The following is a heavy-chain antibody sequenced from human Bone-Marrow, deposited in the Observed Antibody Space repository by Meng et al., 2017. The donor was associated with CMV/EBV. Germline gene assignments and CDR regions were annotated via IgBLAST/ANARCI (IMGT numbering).Heavy chain of an antibody. J-gene: IGHJ4*02. CDR3: ARVGATTVGDY. D-gene: IGHD1-26*01. CDR1: GFPVNSFE. CDR2: ISSSSGVK. V-gene: IGHV3-48*03. Sequence: GESLKISCAASGFPVNSFEMNWLRQTQGKGLEWVSYISSSSGVKHHADSVKGRFTISRDNAKNSLYLQMSSLRAEDTAVYYCARVGATTVGDYWGQGPLVTVSS.